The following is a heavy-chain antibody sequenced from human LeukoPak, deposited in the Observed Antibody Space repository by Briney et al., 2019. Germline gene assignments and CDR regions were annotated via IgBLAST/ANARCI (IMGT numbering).Heavy chain of an antibody. CDR3: AGGPTYYSGSYPLDY. Sequence: PSETLSLTCDVYGGSFSGYFGSWIRQPPGKGLEWIGEIDHSGSTNYTPSLKSRVTISIDTCKNQISLKPGSVTAADTALYYFAGGPTYYSGSYPLDYWGPGTLVTVSS. CDR1: GGSFSGYF. J-gene: IGHJ4*02. CDR2: IDHSGST. V-gene: IGHV4-34*01. D-gene: IGHD1-26*01.